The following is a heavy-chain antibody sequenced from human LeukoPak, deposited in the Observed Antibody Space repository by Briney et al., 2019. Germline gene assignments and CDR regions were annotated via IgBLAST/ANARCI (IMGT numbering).Heavy chain of an antibody. Sequence: GGSLRLSCAASGFTFSSYWMHWVRQAPGKGLVWVSRINSDGSSTSYADSVKGRFTISRDNSKNTLYLQMNSLRAEDTAVYYCAKTVAARRSDAFDIWGQGTMVTVSS. J-gene: IGHJ3*02. CDR1: GFTFSSYW. D-gene: IGHD6-19*01. CDR3: AKTVAARRSDAFDI. V-gene: IGHV3-74*01. CDR2: INSDGSST.